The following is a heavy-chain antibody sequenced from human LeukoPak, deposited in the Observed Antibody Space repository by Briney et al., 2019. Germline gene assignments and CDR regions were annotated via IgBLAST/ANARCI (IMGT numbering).Heavy chain of an antibody. D-gene: IGHD5-18*01. V-gene: IGHV4-59*11. CDR2: VYYTGCT. J-gene: IGHJ6*03. CDR1: GCTISRHY. Sequence: SEALSLTCPVSGCTISRHYWNWVRQPPGKGLEWIGYVYYTGCTNYNPSLKSRVTISVHTSKKQLSLQLSSETAADTAVYYCAREPGGARGYSYGYGYYYYRDVWGKGTTVTVFS. CDR3: AREPGGARGYSYGYGYYYYRDV.